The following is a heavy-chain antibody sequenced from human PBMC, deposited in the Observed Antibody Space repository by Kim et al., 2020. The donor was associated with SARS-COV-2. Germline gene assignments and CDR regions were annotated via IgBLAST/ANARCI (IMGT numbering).Heavy chain of an antibody. CDR2: IKQDGTQQ. CDR1: GFTFGSYW. J-gene: IGHJ1*01. V-gene: IGHV3-7*03. D-gene: IGHD3-9*01. Sequence: GGSLRLSCAASGFTFGSYWMTWVRQAPGKGLEWVANIKQDGTQQYYLDSVRGRFTVSRDGANMYLQMNSLRAEDTAVYYCARTLTGTTESFEYWGRGTLVTVSS. CDR3: ARTLTGTTESFEY.